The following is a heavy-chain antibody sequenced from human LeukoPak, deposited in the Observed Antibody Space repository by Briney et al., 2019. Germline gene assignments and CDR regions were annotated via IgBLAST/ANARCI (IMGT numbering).Heavy chain of an antibody. CDR1: GYMFTNYY. J-gene: IGHJ4*02. D-gene: IGHD1-26*01. CDR3: ARVPLGGSQLYSFDY. V-gene: IGHV1-46*01. CDR2: INPSGGST. Sequence: ASVKVSCEASGYMFTNYYIHWVRQAPGQGLEWMGVINPSGGSTSYAEKFQGRVTMTRDTSTSTVYMELSSLRSDDTAVYYCARVPLGGSQLYSFDYWGQGTLVTVSS.